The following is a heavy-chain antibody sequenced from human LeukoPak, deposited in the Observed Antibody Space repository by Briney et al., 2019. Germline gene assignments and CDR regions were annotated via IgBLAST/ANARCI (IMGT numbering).Heavy chain of an antibody. Sequence: ASVKVSCKASGYTFTSYDINWVRQATGQGLEWMGWMNPNSGNIGYAQKFQGRVTITADKSTSTAYMELSSLRSEDTAVYYCARSDSSGYYYLYWFDPWGQGTLVTVSS. CDR3: ARSDSSGYYYLYWFDP. V-gene: IGHV1-8*01. CDR1: GYTFTSYD. D-gene: IGHD3-22*01. J-gene: IGHJ5*02. CDR2: MNPNSGNI.